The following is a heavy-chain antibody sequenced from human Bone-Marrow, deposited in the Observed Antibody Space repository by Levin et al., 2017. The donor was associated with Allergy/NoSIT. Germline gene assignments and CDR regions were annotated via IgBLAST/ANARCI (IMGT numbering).Heavy chain of an antibody. Sequence: PSETLSLTCTVPGDSIGSFYWTWVRQPPGKGLEWIGFIHHSGTTKHNPSLKSRVTIAMDTSKNEISLRLSSVTAADTAVYYCARTFYYFYGMDVWGQGTTVTVSS. J-gene: IGHJ6*02. CDR1: GDSIGSFY. CDR2: IHHSGTT. V-gene: IGHV4-59*08. CDR3: ARTFYYFYGMDV. D-gene: IGHD3-16*01.